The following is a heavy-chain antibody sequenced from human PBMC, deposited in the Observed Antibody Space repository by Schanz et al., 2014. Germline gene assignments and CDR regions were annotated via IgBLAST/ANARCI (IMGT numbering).Heavy chain of an antibody. CDR1: GGSISSIGFY. V-gene: IGHV4-39*07. CDR2: MYYSGST. CDR3: ARRIAARSGVGYDYHYGMDV. J-gene: IGHJ6*02. Sequence: QLQLQESGPGLVNPSETLSLTCTVSGGSISSIGFYWGWIRQPPGKGLEWIGRMYYSGSTYYNPSLKSRVTISVDTSKNQFSLNLRTVTAADTAIYYCARRIAARSGVGYDYHYGMDVWGQGTTVIVSS. D-gene: IGHD6-6*01.